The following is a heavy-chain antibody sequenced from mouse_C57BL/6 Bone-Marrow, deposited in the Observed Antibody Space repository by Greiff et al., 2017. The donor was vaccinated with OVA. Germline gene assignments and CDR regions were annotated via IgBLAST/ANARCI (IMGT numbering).Heavy chain of an antibody. D-gene: IGHD2-14*01. CDR1: GYSITSGYY. V-gene: IGHV3-6*01. Sequence: EVKLMESGPGLVKPSQSLSLTCSVTGYSITSGYYWNWIRQFPGNKLEWMGYISYDGSNNYNPSLKNRISITRDTSKNQFFLKLNSVTAEDTATYYCARRSDYRKFFDYWGQGTTLTVSS. CDR3: ARRSDYRKFFDY. CDR2: ISYDGSN. J-gene: IGHJ2*01.